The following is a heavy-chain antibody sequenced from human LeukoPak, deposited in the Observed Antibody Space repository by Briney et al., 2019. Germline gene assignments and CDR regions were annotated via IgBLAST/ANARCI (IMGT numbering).Heavy chain of an antibody. CDR1: GYTFTGYY. J-gene: IGHJ4*02. V-gene: IGHV1-2*02. CDR3: ARPVTRRYYDILTGYYKD. Sequence: ASVKVSCKASGYTFTGYYMHWVRQAPGQGLEWMGWINPNSGGTNYAQKFQGRVTMTRDTSISTAYMELSRLRSDDTAVYYCARPVTRRYYDILTGYYKDWGQETLVTVSS. D-gene: IGHD3-9*01. CDR2: INPNSGGT.